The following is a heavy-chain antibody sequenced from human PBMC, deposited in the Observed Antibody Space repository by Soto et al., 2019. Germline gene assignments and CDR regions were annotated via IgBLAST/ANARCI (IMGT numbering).Heavy chain of an antibody. D-gene: IGHD1-26*01. Sequence: GGSLRLSCAASGFTFSPYSMNWVRQAPGKGLEWISYIPSTSSPPHYADSVKGRFTISRDSARNSVYLQMNSLTDEDSAVYYRARSVGHLDYWGQGTLVTVSS. J-gene: IGHJ4*02. CDR1: GFTFSPYS. CDR3: ARSVGHLDY. CDR2: IPSTSSPP. V-gene: IGHV3-48*02.